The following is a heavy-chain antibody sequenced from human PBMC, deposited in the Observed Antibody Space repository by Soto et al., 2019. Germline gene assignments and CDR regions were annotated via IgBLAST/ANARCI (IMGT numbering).Heavy chain of an antibody. CDR1: GGSFSGYY. Sequence: SETLSLTCAVYGGSFSGYYWNWIRQPPRKGLEWIGEIDHSGYTNYNPSLKSRVTISVDTSKNQFSLRLPSVTAADTAVYYCARVRDWFDPWGQATLVNVSS. CDR2: IDHSGYT. CDR3: ARVRDWFDP. J-gene: IGHJ5*02. V-gene: IGHV4-34*01. D-gene: IGHD3-3*01.